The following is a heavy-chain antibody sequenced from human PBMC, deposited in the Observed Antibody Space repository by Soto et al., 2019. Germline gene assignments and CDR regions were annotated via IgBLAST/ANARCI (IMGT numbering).Heavy chain of an antibody. Sequence: QVQLVESGGGVVQPGKSLRLSCAASGFTFSSYALHWVRQAPGKGLEWVAVMSYDGSNEYADSVKGRFTISRDNFKNTLYLQMSSLRTDDTAVYYCERDPTSPEYRYSGRFRDNTFDSWGQGTLVTVSS. CDR2: MSYDGSNE. D-gene: IGHD1-26*01. J-gene: IGHJ5*01. CDR3: ERDPTSPEYRYSGRFRDNTFDS. V-gene: IGHV3-30-3*01. CDR1: GFTFSSYA.